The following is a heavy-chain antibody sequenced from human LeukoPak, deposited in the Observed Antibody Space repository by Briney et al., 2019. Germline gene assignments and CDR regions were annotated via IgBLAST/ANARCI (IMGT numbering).Heavy chain of an antibody. Sequence: GGSLRLSCAASGFTFSSYAMHWVRQAPGKGLEYVSAINNYGGLTYYADSVKGRFTISRDNAKSSLDLQMNSLRAEDTAVYYCACTNYVGNKYYFDYWGQGTQVTVSS. V-gene: IGHV3-64*04. CDR1: GFTFSSYA. D-gene: IGHD4-23*01. CDR3: ACTNYVGNKYYFDY. CDR2: INNYGGLT. J-gene: IGHJ4*02.